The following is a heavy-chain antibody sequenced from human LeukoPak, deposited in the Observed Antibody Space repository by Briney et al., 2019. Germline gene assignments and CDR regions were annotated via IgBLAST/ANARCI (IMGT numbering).Heavy chain of an antibody. D-gene: IGHD5-24*01. Sequence: PSETLSLTCTVSGGSISSSSYYWGWIRQPPGKGLEWIGSIYYSGSTYYNPSLKSRVTISVDTSKNQFSLKLSSVTAADTAVYYRARRYRDGYTNFDYWGQGTLVTVSS. J-gene: IGHJ4*02. CDR2: IYYSGST. CDR1: GGSISSSSYY. V-gene: IGHV4-39*01. CDR3: ARRYRDGYTNFDY.